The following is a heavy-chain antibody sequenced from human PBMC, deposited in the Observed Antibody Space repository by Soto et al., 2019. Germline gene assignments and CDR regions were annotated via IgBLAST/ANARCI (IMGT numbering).Heavy chain of an antibody. CDR3: AQDKERLYLGGNYYYAVDV. Sequence: QVKLVQSGAEVKKPGSSVTVSCKASGGTFGNSAISWVRQAPGQWLEWMGGINPIFPTPDYAQKFQGRVTIPADESTRTDYMELTSLRSEDTAVHCSAQDKERLYLGGNYYYAVDVWDQGTPVTVSS. V-gene: IGHV1-69*12. D-gene: IGHD6-25*01. CDR2: INPIFPTP. J-gene: IGHJ6*02. CDR1: GGTFGNSA.